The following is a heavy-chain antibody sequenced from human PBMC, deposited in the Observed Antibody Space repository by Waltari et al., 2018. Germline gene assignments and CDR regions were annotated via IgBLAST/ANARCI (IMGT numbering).Heavy chain of an antibody. J-gene: IGHJ3*02. V-gene: IGHV3-21*01. CDR1: GFTFSSYS. CDR2: ISSSSSYI. CDR3: ARAPRTPDTAMVSGFDI. Sequence: EVQLVESGGGLVKPGGSLRLSCSVSGFTFSSYSMNWVRQAPGKGLEWVSSISSSSSYIYYADSIKGRFTISRDNAKNSLYLQMNSLRAEDTAVYYCARAPRTPDTAMVSGFDIWGQGTMVTVSS. D-gene: IGHD5-18*01.